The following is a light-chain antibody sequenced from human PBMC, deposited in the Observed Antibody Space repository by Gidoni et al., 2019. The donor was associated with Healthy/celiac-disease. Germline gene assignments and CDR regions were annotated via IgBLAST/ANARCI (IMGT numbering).Light chain of an antibody. CDR3: QQRSNWPPIT. Sequence: EIVLTQSPATLSLSPGERATLPCRVSQSVRSYLAWYQQKPGQAPRLLIYDASNRATGIPARFSGSGSGTDFTLTISSLEPEDFAVYYCQQRSNWPPITFGQGTRLEIK. CDR1: QSVRSY. V-gene: IGKV3-11*01. CDR2: DAS. J-gene: IGKJ5*01.